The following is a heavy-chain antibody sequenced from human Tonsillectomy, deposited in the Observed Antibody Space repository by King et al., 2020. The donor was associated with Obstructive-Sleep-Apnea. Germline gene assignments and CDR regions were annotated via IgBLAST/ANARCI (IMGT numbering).Heavy chain of an antibody. CDR3: ARDSNWGPSRDAFDI. V-gene: IGHV3-74*01. J-gene: IGHJ3*02. Sequence: VQLVESGGGLVQPGGSLRLSCAASGFTFSTYWMHWVRQAPGKGLVWVSRINSDGSSTNYADSVKGRFTISRDNAKNTLYLQMNSLRAEDTAVYYCARDSNWGPSRDAFDIWGQGTMVTVSS. CDR1: GFTFSTYW. D-gene: IGHD7-27*01. CDR2: INSDGSST.